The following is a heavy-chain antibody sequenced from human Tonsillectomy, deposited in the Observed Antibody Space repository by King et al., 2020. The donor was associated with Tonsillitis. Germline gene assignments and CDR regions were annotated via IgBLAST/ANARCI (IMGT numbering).Heavy chain of an antibody. CDR1: GFTFSSYA. Sequence: VQLVESGGGLVQPGGSLRLSCAASGFTFSSYAMSWVRQAPGKGLEWVSAISGSGGSTYDADSVKGRFTISRDNSKNTLYLQMNSLRAEDTAVYYRAKVPIWSGYRLEGEHWYSDLWGRGTLVTVSS. CDR2: ISGSGGST. D-gene: IGHD3-3*01. J-gene: IGHJ2*01. CDR3: AKVPIWSGYRLEGEHWYSDL. V-gene: IGHV3-23*04.